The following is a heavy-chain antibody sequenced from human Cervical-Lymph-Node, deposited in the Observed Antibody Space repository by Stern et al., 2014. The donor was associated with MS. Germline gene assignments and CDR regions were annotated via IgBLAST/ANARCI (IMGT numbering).Heavy chain of an antibody. CDR1: GFTFSTYA. CDR3: ARGGRGVGLEY. V-gene: IGHV3-30-3*01. Sequence: VHLVESGGGVVQPGRSLSLSCVVSGFTFSTYAMHWVRQAPGKGLEWVAFVSYDGTQRTSTDSVKARFTISRDNSKNTLYLHMNSLRDEDTAVYFCARGGRGVGLEYWGQGALVTVSS. J-gene: IGHJ4*02. CDR2: VSYDGTQR. D-gene: IGHD3-10*01.